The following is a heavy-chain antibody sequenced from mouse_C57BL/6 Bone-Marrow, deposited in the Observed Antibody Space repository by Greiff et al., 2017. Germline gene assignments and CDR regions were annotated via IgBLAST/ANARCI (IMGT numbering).Heavy chain of an antibody. D-gene: IGHD3-2*02. CDR2: IDPNSGGT. CDR1: GYTFTSYW. J-gene: IGHJ2*01. V-gene: IGHV1-72*01. CDR3: ARRRLRVPYYFDY. Sequence: QVQLQQPGAELVKPGASVKLSCKASGYTFTSYWMHWVKQRPGRGLEWIGRIDPNSGGTKYNEKFKSKATLTVDKPASTAYMQLSSLTSEDAAVYYCARRRLRVPYYFDYWGQGTTLTVSS.